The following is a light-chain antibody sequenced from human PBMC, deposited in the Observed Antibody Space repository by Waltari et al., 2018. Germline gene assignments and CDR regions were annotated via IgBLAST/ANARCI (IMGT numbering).Light chain of an antibody. V-gene: IGLV4-69*01. Sequence: QLVLTQSPSASASLGASVKLTCTLSSGHSTNIIAWLQQQPEKGPRFLMNVKSDGSHNKGVGIPDRFSGSSSGAERYPTISSVQSEDESDYYWQTGGHGTWVFGGGTRLTVL. J-gene: IGLJ3*02. CDR2: VKSDGSH. CDR3: QTGGHGTWV. CDR1: SGHSTNI.